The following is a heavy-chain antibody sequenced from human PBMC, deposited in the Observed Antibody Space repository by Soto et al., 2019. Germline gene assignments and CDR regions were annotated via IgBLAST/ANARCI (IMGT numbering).Heavy chain of an antibody. CDR2: FYNSGSV. V-gene: IGHV4-31*03. CDR3: AIEAVNSLHYYYHGMEF. CDR1: GGYIISVGGC. D-gene: IGHD4-4*01. Sequence: LTCSVAGGYIISVGGCWSCIRQHPGKGLVWVGYFYNSGSVFYNPSLKSRVTISVDTSKNQFSLKLISVTAADTAVYFCAIEAVNSLHYYYHGMEFWRHGTTVTVIS. J-gene: IGHJ6*01.